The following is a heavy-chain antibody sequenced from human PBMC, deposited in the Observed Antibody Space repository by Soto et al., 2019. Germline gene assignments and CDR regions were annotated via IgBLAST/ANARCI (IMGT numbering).Heavy chain of an antibody. J-gene: IGHJ6*02. CDR1: WSTFPSYD. D-gene: IGHD6-13*01. CDR2: MNPNSGNT. CDR3: ASSIAAAGIYYYYGMDV. V-gene: IGHV1-8*01. Sequence: SGEVSFKASWSTFPSYDINWVREAPGQGLEWMGWMNPNSGNTGYAQKFQGRVTMTRNTSISTAYMELSSLRYEDTAVYYCASSIAAAGIYYYYGMDVRGQRPTVTVSS.